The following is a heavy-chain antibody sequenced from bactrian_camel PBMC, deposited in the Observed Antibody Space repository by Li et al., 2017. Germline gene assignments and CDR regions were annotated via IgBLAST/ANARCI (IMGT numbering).Heavy chain of an antibody. Sequence: HVQLVESGGGLVQPGGSLRLSCAASGFTATNYYMHWVRQAPVEGLEWVSAIRGGGEKTYYSDSVKGRFTISRDNAKNTLYLQLNDLKNEDTGVYYCVYKAYSGSWSAGYWGQGTQVTVS. D-gene: IGHD2*01. J-gene: IGHJ6*01. CDR1: GFTATNYY. V-gene: IGHV3S1*01. CDR3: VYKAYSGSWSAGY. CDR2: IRGGGEKT.